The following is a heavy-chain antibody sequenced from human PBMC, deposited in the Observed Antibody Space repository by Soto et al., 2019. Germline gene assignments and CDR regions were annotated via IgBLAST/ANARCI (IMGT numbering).Heavy chain of an antibody. CDR1: GYTFTSYG. CDR3: ARDGSGSINYYYYYGIDV. Sequence: GASVKVSCKASGYTFTSYGISWVRQAPGHGLEWMGWISAYNGNTNYAQKLQGRVTMTTDTSTSTAYMELRSLRSDDTAVYYCARDGSGSINYYYYYGIDVWGQGTTVTVSS. J-gene: IGHJ6*02. CDR2: ISAYNGNT. D-gene: IGHD3-10*01. V-gene: IGHV1-18*01.